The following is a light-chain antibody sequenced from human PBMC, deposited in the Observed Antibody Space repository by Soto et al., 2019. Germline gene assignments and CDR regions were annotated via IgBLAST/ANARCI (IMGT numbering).Light chain of an antibody. CDR2: KAS. CDR1: QSISGW. V-gene: IGKV1-5*03. J-gene: IGKJ5*01. Sequence: DIQMTQSPSTLSASVGDRVIITFRASQSISGWLAWYQQKPGIAPKLLIYKASSLESGVPSRFSGSGSGTEFTLTINSLQADDFATYYCQQHNSFSITFGQGTRLEIK. CDR3: QQHNSFSIT.